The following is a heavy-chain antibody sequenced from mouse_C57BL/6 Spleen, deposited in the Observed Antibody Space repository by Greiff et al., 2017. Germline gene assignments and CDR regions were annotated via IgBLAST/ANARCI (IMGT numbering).Heavy chain of an antibody. CDR2: INPGSGGT. CDR3: ARGATTVVAPFDY. Sequence: QVQLQQSGAELVRPGTSVKVSCKASGYAFTNYLIEWVKQRPGQGLEWIGVINPGSGGTTYNEKFKGKATLTADKSSSTAYMQLSSLTSYDSADYFCARGATTVVAPFDYWGQGTTLTVSS. D-gene: IGHD1-1*01. J-gene: IGHJ2*01. V-gene: IGHV1-54*01. CDR1: GYAFTNYL.